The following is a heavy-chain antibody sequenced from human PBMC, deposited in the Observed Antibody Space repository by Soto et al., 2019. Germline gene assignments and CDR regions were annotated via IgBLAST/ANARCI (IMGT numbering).Heavy chain of an antibody. V-gene: IGHV3-33*01. J-gene: IGHJ5*02. Sequence: QVQLVESGGGAVHPGRSLRLSCAASGFNFSNYGMQWVRQAPGKGLEWGAHIWYDGSNKYYADSVKGRFTISRDNSKNTLYLQMDSLRPDDTAVYYCASASGATVSWGQGTLVTV. CDR2: IWYDGSNK. D-gene: IGHD3-10*01. CDR3: ASASGATVS. CDR1: GFNFSNYG.